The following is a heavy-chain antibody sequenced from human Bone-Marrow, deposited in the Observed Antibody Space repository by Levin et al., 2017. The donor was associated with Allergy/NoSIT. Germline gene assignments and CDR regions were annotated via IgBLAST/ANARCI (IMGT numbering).Heavy chain of an antibody. V-gene: IGHV3-7*03. D-gene: IGHD3-3*01. Sequence: PGGSLRLSCKGSQSAFSNYWMGWVRQAPGKGLEWVANIKQDGSEKYYVDSVKGRFTISRDNAQKSMDLHMDSVRADDTAVYYCARVLFDFWSGYYFDHWGQGTLVTVSS. CDR3: ARVLFDFWSGYYFDH. CDR2: IKQDGSEK. CDR1: QSAFSNYW. J-gene: IGHJ4*02.